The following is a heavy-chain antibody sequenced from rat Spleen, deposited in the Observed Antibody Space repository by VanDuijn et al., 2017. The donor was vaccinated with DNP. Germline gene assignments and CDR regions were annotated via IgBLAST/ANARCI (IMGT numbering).Heavy chain of an antibody. CDR2: ISYDVGNT. J-gene: IGHJ3*01. CDR3: AIYFFSGDNWFAY. V-gene: IGHV5-20*01. CDR1: GFTLSDYY. Sequence: EVQLVESGGGLVQPGRSLKLSCAVSGFTLSDYYMAWVRQGPTKGLEWVAYISYDVGNTYYRDSVKGRFTISRDNAENTLYLQMNSLRSEDTATYYCAIYFFSGDNWFAYWGQGTLVTVSS. D-gene: IGHD1-1*01.